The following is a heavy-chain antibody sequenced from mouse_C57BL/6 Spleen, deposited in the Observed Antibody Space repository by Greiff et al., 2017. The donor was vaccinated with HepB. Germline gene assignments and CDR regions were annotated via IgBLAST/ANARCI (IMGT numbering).Heavy chain of an antibody. V-gene: IGHV1-55*01. J-gene: IGHJ1*03. Sequence: QVQLQQPGAELVKPGASVKMSCKASGYTFTSYWITWVKQRPGQGLEWIGDIYPGSGSTNYNEKFKSKATLTVDTASSTAYMQLSSLTSEDSAVYYCARVSYSNYDWYFDVWGTETTVTVSS. CDR2: IYPGSGST. CDR3: ARVSYSNYDWYFDV. CDR1: GYTFTSYW. D-gene: IGHD2-5*01.